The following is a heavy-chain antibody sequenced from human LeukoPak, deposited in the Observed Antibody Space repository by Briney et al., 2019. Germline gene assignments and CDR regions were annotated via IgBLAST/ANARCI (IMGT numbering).Heavy chain of an antibody. V-gene: IGHV3-7*01. CDR3: ARGSGGSYYV. D-gene: IGHD1-26*01. Sequence: GGSLRLSCAASGFIFSSYWMTWVRQAPGKGLEWVANIKQDGSEKYYVDSVKGRFTISRDNAKNSLYLQMNSLRAEDTAVYYCARGSGGSYYVWGQGTLVTVSS. CDR1: GFIFSSYW. J-gene: IGHJ4*02. CDR2: IKQDGSEK.